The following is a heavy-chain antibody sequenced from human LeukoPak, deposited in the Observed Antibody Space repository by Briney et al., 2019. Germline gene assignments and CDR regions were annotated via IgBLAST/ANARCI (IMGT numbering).Heavy chain of an antibody. V-gene: IGHV4-34*01. J-gene: IGHJ4*02. CDR3: ARGVYGSGLDY. CDR1: GGSFSGYY. D-gene: IGHD3-10*01. Sequence: SETLSLTRAVYGGSFSGYYWSWIRQPPGKGLEWIGEINHSGSTNYNPSLKSRVTISVDTSKNQFSLKLSSVTAADTAVYYCARGVYGSGLDYWGQGTLVTVSS. CDR2: INHSGST.